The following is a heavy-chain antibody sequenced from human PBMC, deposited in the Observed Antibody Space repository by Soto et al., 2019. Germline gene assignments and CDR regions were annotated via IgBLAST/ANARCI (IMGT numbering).Heavy chain of an antibody. CDR2: IIPIFGTA. V-gene: IGHV1-69*12. Sequence: QVQLVQSGAEVKKPVSSVKVSCKASGCTFSSYAISWVRQAPGQGLEWMGGIIPIFGTANYAQKFQGRVTITADESTSTAYMELSSLRSDDTAVYYCAANTYGAWGVFDYWGQGTLVTVSS. CDR1: GCTFSSYA. CDR3: AANTYGAWGVFDY. D-gene: IGHD4-17*01. J-gene: IGHJ4*02.